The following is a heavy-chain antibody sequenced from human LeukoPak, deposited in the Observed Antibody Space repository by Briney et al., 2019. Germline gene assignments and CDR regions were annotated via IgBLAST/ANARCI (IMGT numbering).Heavy chain of an antibody. Sequence: PGGSLRLSCAASGFTFSSYWMHWVRQAPGKGLVWVSRINSDGSSTSYADSVKGRFTISRDNAKNTLYLQMNSLRAEDTAVYYCAKSLLGNYYDSSGYRASAFDIWGQGTMVTVSS. CDR2: INSDGSST. D-gene: IGHD3-22*01. CDR1: GFTFSSYW. CDR3: AKSLLGNYYDSSGYRASAFDI. V-gene: IGHV3-74*01. J-gene: IGHJ3*02.